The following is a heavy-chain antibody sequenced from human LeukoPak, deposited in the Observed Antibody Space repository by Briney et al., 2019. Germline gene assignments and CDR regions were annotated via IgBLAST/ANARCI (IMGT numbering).Heavy chain of an antibody. J-gene: IGHJ4*02. D-gene: IGHD2-15*01. CDR2: IRSRSAGGTT. CDR1: GLTFNNAW. V-gene: IGHV3-15*01. CDR3: STGGGTHDY. Sequence: GGSLGLSCAASGLTFNNAWMSWVRQAPGKGLEWVGRIRSRSAGGTTDYGAPVKGRFTISRDDSKNTLYLQMNSLKTEDTAVYYCSTGGGTHDYWGQGTLVTVSS.